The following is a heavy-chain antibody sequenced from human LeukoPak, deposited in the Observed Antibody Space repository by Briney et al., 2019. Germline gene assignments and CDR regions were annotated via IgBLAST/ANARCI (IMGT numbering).Heavy chain of an antibody. Sequence: GRSLRLSCAASGFTFSDYGMHWVRQDPGKGLEWVAVIAHDASVAYYADWVKGRFTISRDNSRNTLYLQMDSLRAEDTAVYYCARATYYPLWGQGTLVTVSS. CDR2: IAHDASVA. J-gene: IGHJ4*02. D-gene: IGHD3-10*01. CDR1: GFTFSDYG. CDR3: ARATYYPL. V-gene: IGHV3-30*03.